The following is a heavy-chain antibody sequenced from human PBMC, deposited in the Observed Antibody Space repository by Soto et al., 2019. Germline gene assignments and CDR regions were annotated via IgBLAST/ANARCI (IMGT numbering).Heavy chain of an antibody. J-gene: IGHJ5*02. CDR1: GGTFSSYT. CDR3: ARDRSERGGNWFDP. D-gene: IGHD1-26*01. Sequence: QVQLVQSGAEVKKPGSSVKVSCKASGGTFSSYTISWVRQAPGQGLEWMGRIIPILGIANYAQKFQGRVTITADKYTSTAYMELSSLRSEDTAVYYCARDRSERGGNWFDPWGQGTLVTVSS. CDR2: IIPILGIA. V-gene: IGHV1-69*08.